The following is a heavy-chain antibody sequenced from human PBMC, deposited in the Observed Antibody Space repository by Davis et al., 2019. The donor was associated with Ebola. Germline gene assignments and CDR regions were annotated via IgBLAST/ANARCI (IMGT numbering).Heavy chain of an antibody. CDR1: GYTFTGYY. D-gene: IGHD1-14*01. CDR2: INPNSGGT. CDR3: ARDQWGGTRYYYYGMDV. J-gene: IGHJ6*02. V-gene: IGHV1-2*04. Sequence: ASVKVSCKASGYTFTGYYMHWVRQAPGQGLEWMGWINPNSGGTNYAQKFQGWVTMTRDTSISTAYMELSRLRSDDTAVYYCARDQWGGTRYYYYGMDVWGQGTTVTVSS.